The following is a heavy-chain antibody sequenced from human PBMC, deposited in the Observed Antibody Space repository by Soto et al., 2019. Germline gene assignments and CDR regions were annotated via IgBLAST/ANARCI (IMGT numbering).Heavy chain of an antibody. CDR3: ARGYSQWFWYFDL. V-gene: IGHV3-33*01. J-gene: IGHJ2*01. D-gene: IGHD3-22*01. Sequence: QVQLVESGGGVVQPGRSLRLSCAASGFTFSSYGMHWVRQAPGKGLEWVAVIWYDGSNKYYADSVKGRFTISRDNSKNTLYLQMNSLRAEDTAVYYCARGYSQWFWYFDLWGRGTLVTVSS. CDR1: GFTFSSYG. CDR2: IWYDGSNK.